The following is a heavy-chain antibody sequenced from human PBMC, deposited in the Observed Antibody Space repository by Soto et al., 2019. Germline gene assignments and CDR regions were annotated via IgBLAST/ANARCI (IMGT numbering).Heavy chain of an antibody. CDR2: ISAYNGNT. Sequence: ASVKVSCKASGYTFSSYGISWVRQAPGQGLEWMGWISAYNGNTNYAQKLQGRGTMTTNTSTSTAYMELRRLRYAETAVYYCARDLKYSSDYFDYWGQGTLVTVSS. CDR3: ARDLKYSSDYFDY. J-gene: IGHJ4*02. V-gene: IGHV1-18*04. CDR1: GYTFSSYG. D-gene: IGHD6-19*01.